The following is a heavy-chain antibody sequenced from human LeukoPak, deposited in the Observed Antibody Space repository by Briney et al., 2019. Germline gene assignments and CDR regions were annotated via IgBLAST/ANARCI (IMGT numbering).Heavy chain of an antibody. CDR1: GYSFTGYY. CDR2: INPDSGGT. J-gene: IGHJ4*02. V-gene: IGHV1-2*02. D-gene: IGHD3-16*01. CDR3: ARDYGGAYDYAAYFFDY. Sequence: ASVKVSCKASGYSFTGYYMHWVRQAPGQGPEWMGWINPDSGGTKYAQKFQGRVTITRDTSISTVYMELSRLRSDDTAIYYCARDYGGAYDYAAYFFDYWGQGTLVTVPS.